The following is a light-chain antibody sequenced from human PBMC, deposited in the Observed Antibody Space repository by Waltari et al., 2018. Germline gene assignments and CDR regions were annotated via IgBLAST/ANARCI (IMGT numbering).Light chain of an antibody. V-gene: IGKV3-20*01. CDR3: QQYGSSPWT. CDR1: QSVTSNY. Sequence: EIVLTQSPGTLSLSPGETATLSCRASQSVTSNYLAWYQQKPGQAPRLLISGASSRATGIPDRFSGSGSGTDFTLTISSLETEDFAVYHCQQYGSSPWTFGQGTKVEIK. J-gene: IGKJ1*01. CDR2: GAS.